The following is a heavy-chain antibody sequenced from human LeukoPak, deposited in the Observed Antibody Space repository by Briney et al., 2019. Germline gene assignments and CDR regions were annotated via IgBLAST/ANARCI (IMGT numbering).Heavy chain of an antibody. Sequence: GRSLRLSCAASGFTFDDYGMSWVRQAPGKGLEWVSGINWNGGSTGYADSVKGRFTISRDNSKNTLYLQMNSLRAEDTAVYYCAKEIIAAAGTGDAFDIWGQGTMVTVSS. V-gene: IGHV3-20*04. CDR3: AKEIIAAAGTGDAFDI. D-gene: IGHD6-13*01. J-gene: IGHJ3*02. CDR2: INWNGGST. CDR1: GFTFDDYG.